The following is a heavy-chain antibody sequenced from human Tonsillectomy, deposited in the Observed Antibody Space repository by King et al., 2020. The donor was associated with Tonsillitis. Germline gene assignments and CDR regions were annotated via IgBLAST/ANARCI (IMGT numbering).Heavy chain of an antibody. Sequence: DVQLVESGGGLVQPGGSLRLSCAASGFTFITYAMSWVRQAPGKGLEWVSAISGRGNTFYADSVKGRFTVSRDNSKTTLYLQMNSLRAEDTALYYCAISGGNYWYFDLWGRGTLVTVSS. D-gene: IGHD4-23*01. CDR2: ISGRGNT. CDR1: GFTFITYA. J-gene: IGHJ2*01. V-gene: IGHV3-23*04. CDR3: AISGGNYWYFDL.